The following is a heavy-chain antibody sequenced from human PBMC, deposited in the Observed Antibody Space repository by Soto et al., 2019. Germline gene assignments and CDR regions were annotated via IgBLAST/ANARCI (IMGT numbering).Heavy chain of an antibody. V-gene: IGHV3-48*01. Sequence: PGGSLRLSCAASGFTFRNYGMIWVRQAPGKGLEWVSYIGIGSSTKYYADSVKGRFTISRDNAKNSLYLQMNSLRAEDTAVYYWARDQLYYNDISGRPLNAFDVWGQGTMVTVSS. J-gene: IGHJ3*01. CDR3: ARDQLYYNDISGRPLNAFDV. D-gene: IGHD3-22*01. CDR1: GFTFRNYG. CDR2: IGIGSSTK.